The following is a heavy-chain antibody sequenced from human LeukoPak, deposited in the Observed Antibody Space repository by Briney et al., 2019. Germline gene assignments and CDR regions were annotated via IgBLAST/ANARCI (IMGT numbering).Heavy chain of an antibody. Sequence: ASVKVSCKASGGTFSSYAISWVRQAPGQGLEWMGGIIPIFDTANYAQKFQGRVTITADESTSTAYMELSSLRSEDTAVYYCASEARVVATDYYYMDVWGKGTTVTISS. CDR1: GGTFSSYA. CDR2: IIPIFDTA. D-gene: IGHD5-12*01. CDR3: ASEARVVATDYYYMDV. V-gene: IGHV1-69*13. J-gene: IGHJ6*03.